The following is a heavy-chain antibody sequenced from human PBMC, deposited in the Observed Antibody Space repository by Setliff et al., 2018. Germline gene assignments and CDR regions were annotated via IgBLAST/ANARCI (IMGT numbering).Heavy chain of an antibody. CDR2: ISPVGST. J-gene: IGHJ4*02. CDR3: ATSGFCSSGSCYSFDD. D-gene: IGHD2-15*01. Sequence: SETLSLTCGAYGGGGSFSNYYWSWIRQPPGSGLEWIGEISPVGSTNYNLSLRSRVAMSLDASKNRFSLNLTSVTAADTAVYFCATSGFCSSGSCYSFDDWGQGALVTV. CDR1: GGGGSFSNYY. V-gene: IGHV4-34*01.